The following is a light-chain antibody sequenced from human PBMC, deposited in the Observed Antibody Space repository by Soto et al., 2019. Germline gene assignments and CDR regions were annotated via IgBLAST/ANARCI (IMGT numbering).Light chain of an antibody. CDR3: QQYNSYPLT. CDR1: QSISSW. J-gene: IGKJ4*01. Sequence: DIQMTQSPSTLSASVGDRVTITCRASQSISSWLAWYQLKPGKAPKLLIYRASTLPSGVPSRFGGSGSGTEFTLTISSLQPDDFAAYYCQQYNSYPLTFGGGTKVEIK. V-gene: IGKV1-5*03. CDR2: RAS.